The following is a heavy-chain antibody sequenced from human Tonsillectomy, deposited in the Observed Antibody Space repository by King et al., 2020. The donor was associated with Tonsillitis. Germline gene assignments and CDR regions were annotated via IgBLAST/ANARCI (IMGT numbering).Heavy chain of an antibody. Sequence: VQLVESGGGLLQPGGSLRLSCAASGFTFSTYSMNWVRQAPGKGLEWVSYISGSGVTIYYADSVKGRFTISRDNAKNSLFLQVNSLRAEDTAVYYCARDGVGAFRYWGQGTLVTVSS. CDR1: GFTFSTYS. CDR3: ARDGVGAFRY. CDR2: ISGSGVTI. D-gene: IGHD1-26*01. J-gene: IGHJ4*02. V-gene: IGHV3-48*01.